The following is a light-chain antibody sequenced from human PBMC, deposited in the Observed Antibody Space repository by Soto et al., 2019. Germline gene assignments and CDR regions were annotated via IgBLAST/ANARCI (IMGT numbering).Light chain of an antibody. Sequence: EIVLTQSPGTLSFSPGHIATLSCSTSQSLRSTFVAWYQVKPDQAPRLLIYDASNRATGIPARFSGSGSGTDFTLTISSLEPEDFAVYYCQQRSNWPPTFGGGTKVDI. J-gene: IGKJ4*01. CDR1: QSLRST. V-gene: IGKV3-11*01. CDR2: DAS. CDR3: QQRSNWPPT.